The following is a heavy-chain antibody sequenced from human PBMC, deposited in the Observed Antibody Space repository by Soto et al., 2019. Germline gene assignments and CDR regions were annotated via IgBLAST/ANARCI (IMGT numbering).Heavy chain of an antibody. CDR3: ARAVYYDSSGYITDY. J-gene: IGHJ4*02. CDR2: IYSGGST. V-gene: IGHV3-53*01. D-gene: IGHD3-22*01. CDR1: GFTVSSNY. Sequence: GGSLRLSCAASGFTVSSNYMSWVRQAPGKGLEYVSVIYSGGSTYYADSVKGRFTISRDNSKNTLYLQMNSLRAEDTAVYYCARAVYYDSSGYITDYWGQRTLVTVSS.